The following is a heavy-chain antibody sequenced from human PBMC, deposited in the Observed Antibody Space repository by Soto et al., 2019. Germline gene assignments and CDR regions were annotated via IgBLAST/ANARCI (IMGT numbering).Heavy chain of an antibody. V-gene: IGHV1-3*05. CDR2: INAGNGNT. CDR1: GYTFTSYA. J-gene: IGHJ4*02. CDR3: ARRIVVVTALDY. Sequence: QVQLVQSGAEEKKPGASVKVSCKASGYTFTSYAMHWVRQAPGQRLEWMGWINAGNGNTKYSQKFQGRVTITRDTSASTAYREYSSLRSKDKAVYYCARRIVVVTALDYWGQGTLVTVSS. D-gene: IGHD2-21*02.